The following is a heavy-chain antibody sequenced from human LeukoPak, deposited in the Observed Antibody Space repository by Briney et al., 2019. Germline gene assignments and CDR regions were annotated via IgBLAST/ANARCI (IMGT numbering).Heavy chain of an antibody. CDR1: GYSISSGFY. J-gene: IGHJ6*03. CDR2: IFRSGST. CDR3: ARDIRRIAAAGIGWEWYYMDV. Sequence: PSETLSLTCSVSGYSISSGFYWGWIRQPPGKGLEWIGNIFRSGSTYYNTSLKSRVTISVDTSKNQFSLKLSSVTAADTAVYYCARDIRRIAAAGIGWEWYYMDVWGKGTTVTVSS. D-gene: IGHD6-13*01. V-gene: IGHV4-38-2*02.